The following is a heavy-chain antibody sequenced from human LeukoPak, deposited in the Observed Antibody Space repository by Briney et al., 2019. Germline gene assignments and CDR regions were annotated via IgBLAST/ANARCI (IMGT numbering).Heavy chain of an antibody. Sequence: SEILSLTCTVSGGSISSYYWSWSRQPPGKGLEWIGYIDFSGSANYNPSLKSRVTISVDTSKNQFFLKLSSVTAADTAVYYCARHGGSWTFDSWGQGSLGSASS. CDR2: IDFSGSA. V-gene: IGHV4-59*08. CDR3: ARHGGSWTFDS. D-gene: IGHD6-13*01. CDR1: GGSISSYY. J-gene: IGHJ4*02.